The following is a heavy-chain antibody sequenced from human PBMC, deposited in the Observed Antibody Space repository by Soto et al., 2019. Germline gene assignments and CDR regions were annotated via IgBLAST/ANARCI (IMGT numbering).Heavy chain of an antibody. Sequence: QVQLVQAGVEVKKPGSSMNVSCKASGGTFSTYAIIWLRQASGQGFEWQGGIIPSFGTANYADKFQGRVTITADASTSTAYIELSSLTSEDAAVYYIARVPPNTTCSYWGGIDYCGQPTLVTVSS. CDR1: GGTFSTYA. V-gene: IGHV1-69*01. D-gene: IGHD3-16*01. CDR2: IIPSFGTA. J-gene: IGHJ4*02. CDR3: ARVPPNTTCSYWGGIDY.